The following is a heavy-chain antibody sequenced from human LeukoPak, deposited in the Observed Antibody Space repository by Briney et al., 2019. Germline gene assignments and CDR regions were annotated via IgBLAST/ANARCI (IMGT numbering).Heavy chain of an antibody. V-gene: IGHV4-39*01. CDR2: IYYSGST. CDR1: GGSISSSSYY. D-gene: IGHD3-22*01. J-gene: IGHJ4*02. CDR3: ARHQGDYYDSSGYYSVDY. Sequence: SETLSLTCTVSGGSISSSSYYWGWIRQPPGTGLEWIGSIYYSGSTYYNPSLKSRVTISVDTSKNQFSLKLSSVTAADTAVYYCARHQGDYYDSSGYYSVDYWGQGTLVTVSS.